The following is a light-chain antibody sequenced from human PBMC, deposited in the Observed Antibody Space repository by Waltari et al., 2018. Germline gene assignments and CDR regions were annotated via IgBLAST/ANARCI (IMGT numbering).Light chain of an antibody. CDR2: DVS. CDR3: SSFTNSGSWV. CDR1: STDVGAYHY. J-gene: IGLJ3*02. V-gene: IGLV2-14*01. Sequence: QSALTQPASVSGSPGQSITVSCTGTSTDVGAYHYVCWYQHRPGKAPKLMISDVSNRLSGFSNRFSGSKSGNTASLTISGLQAEDEADYYCSSFTNSGSWVFGGGTKVTVL.